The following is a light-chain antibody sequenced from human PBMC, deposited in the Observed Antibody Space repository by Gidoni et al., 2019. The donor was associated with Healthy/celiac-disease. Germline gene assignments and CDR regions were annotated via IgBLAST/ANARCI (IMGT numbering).Light chain of an antibody. CDR3: SSYAGSNKVV. Sequence: QSALTQPPSASGSPGQSVTLSCTATSKDVGGYHYVDWYQQHPGKAPNLSISEVSKRPSWVPDRFSGSKSGNTASLTVSGLQAEDAADYYCSSYAGSNKVVFGGGTKRTVL. J-gene: IGLJ2*01. V-gene: IGLV2-8*01. CDR1: SKDVGGYHY. CDR2: EVS.